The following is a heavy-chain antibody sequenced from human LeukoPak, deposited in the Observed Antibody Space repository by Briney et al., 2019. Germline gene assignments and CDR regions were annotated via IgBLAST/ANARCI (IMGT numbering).Heavy chain of an antibody. CDR2: ISSSGSTI. J-gene: IGHJ4*02. V-gene: IGHV3-48*03. Sequence: GGSLRLSCTASGFTFGDHAMSWVRQAPGKGLEWVSYISSSGSTIYYADSVKGRFTISRDNAKNSLYLQMNSLRAEDTAVYYCARGYCTSASCYPFDCWGQGTLVTVSS. CDR1: GFTFGDHA. CDR3: ARGYCTSASCYPFDC. D-gene: IGHD2-2*01.